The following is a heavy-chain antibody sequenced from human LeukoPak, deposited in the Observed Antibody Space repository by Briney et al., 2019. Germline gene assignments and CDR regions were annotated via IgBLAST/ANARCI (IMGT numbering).Heavy chain of an antibody. CDR1: GFTFDDCG. CDR3: ARGVTTGWSRYFFDF. CDR2: ISSSSSNM. Sequence: PGGSLRLSCAASGFTFDDCGMSWVRQAPGKGLEWVSYISSSSSNMYYADSVKGRFTISRDNAKNSLYLQMNSLRAEDKTVYYCARGVTTGWSRYFFDFWGQGTLVTVSS. J-gene: IGHJ4*02. D-gene: IGHD3-9*01. V-gene: IGHV3-48*01.